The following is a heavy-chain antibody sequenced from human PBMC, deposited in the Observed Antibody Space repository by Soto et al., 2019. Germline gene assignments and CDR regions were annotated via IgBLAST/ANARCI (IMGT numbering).Heavy chain of an antibody. CDR1: GGSISSYY. CDR2: IYYSGST. V-gene: IGHV4-59*08. J-gene: IGHJ6*02. CDR3: ARFDIVVVPAAMSPGFYGMDV. D-gene: IGHD2-2*01. Sequence: QVQLQESGPGLVKPSETLSLTCTVSGGSISSYYWSWIRQPPGKGLEWIGYIYYSGSTNYNPSLKSRVTISVDTSKNQFSLKLSSVTAADTAVYYCARFDIVVVPAAMSPGFYGMDVWGQGTTVTVSS.